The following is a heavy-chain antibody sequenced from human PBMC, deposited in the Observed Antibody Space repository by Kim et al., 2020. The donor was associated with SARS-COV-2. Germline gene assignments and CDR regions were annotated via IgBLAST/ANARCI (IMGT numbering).Heavy chain of an antibody. V-gene: IGHV3-9*01. J-gene: IGHJ6*02. CDR3: AKDEGGDGYVGDYYGMDV. CDR1: GFTFDDYA. CDR2: ISWNSGSI. Sequence: GGSLRLSCAASGFTFDDYAMHWVRQAPGKGLEWVSCISWNSGSIGYADSVKGRFTISRDNAKNSLYLQMNSLRAEDTALYYCAKDEGGDGYVGDYYGMDVWGQGTTVTVSS. D-gene: IGHD5-12*01.